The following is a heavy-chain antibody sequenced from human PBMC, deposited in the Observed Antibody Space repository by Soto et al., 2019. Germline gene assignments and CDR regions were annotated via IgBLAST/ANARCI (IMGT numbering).Heavy chain of an antibody. J-gene: IGHJ4*02. Sequence: PSETLSLTCTVSGGSISSYYWSWIRRRPGKGLEWIGYIYYSGSTNYNPSLKSRVTISVDTSKNQFSLKLSSVSAADTAVYYCARDSRQRGYGSGRYFDYWGQGTLVTVSS. CDR2: IYYSGST. CDR3: ARDSRQRGYGSGRYFDY. CDR1: GGSISSYY. D-gene: IGHD3-10*01. V-gene: IGHV4-59*01.